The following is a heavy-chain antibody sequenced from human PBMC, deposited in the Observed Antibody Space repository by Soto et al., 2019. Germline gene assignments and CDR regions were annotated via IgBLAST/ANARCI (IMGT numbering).Heavy chain of an antibody. D-gene: IGHD5-18*01. Sequence: PGGSLRLSCEASGFTFSRYPLHWVRQAPGKGLEWVAVISYDGSEKYPADSVKGRISISRDNSKNTLFMQMNSLRVEDAAVYYCAKESREFSFGYLLDHWGQGT. CDR2: ISYDGSEK. CDR3: AKESREFSFGYLLDH. V-gene: IGHV3-30-3*01. J-gene: IGHJ4*02. CDR1: GFTFSRYP.